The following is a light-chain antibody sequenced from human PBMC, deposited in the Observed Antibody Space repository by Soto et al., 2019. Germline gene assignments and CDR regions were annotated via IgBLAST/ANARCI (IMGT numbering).Light chain of an antibody. V-gene: IGLV2-8*01. CDR1: SSVVGGFNY. J-gene: IGLJ1*01. CDR3: SSFVAGSSYV. Sequence: QSVLTQPPSASGSPGQSVTISCTGTSSVVGGFNYVSWYQHHPGKVPKFMIYEVDKRPSGVPDRFSGSKSGNTAYLTISGLQAEDEAESFCSSFVAGSSYVFGTGTKVTVL. CDR2: EVD.